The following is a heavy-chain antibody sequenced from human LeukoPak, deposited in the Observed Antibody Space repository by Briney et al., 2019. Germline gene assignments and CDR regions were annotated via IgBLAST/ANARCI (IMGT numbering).Heavy chain of an antibody. Sequence: GGYLRLSCAASGFTFSSYAMSWVRQAPGKGLEWVSAISGSGGSTYYADSVKGRFTISRDNSKNTLYLQMNSLRAEDTAVYYCAKWYGSESYSPRGMDVWGKGTTVTVSS. V-gene: IGHV3-23*01. J-gene: IGHJ6*04. D-gene: IGHD3-10*01. CDR3: AKWYGSESYSPRGMDV. CDR2: ISGSGGST. CDR1: GFTFSSYA.